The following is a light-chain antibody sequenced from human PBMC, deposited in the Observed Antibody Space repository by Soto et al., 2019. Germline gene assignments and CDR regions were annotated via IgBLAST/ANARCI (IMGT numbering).Light chain of an antibody. CDR2: DAS. J-gene: IGKJ4*01. CDR3: QQRVSWPLT. CDR1: QSVSSY. V-gene: IGKV3-11*01. Sequence: EIVMTQSPGTLSLSPGERATLSCRASQSVSSYLAWYQQKPGQAPRLLISDASNRATGIPARFSGSGSGTDFTLTISSLEPEDFAVYYCQQRVSWPLTFGGGTKVDIK.